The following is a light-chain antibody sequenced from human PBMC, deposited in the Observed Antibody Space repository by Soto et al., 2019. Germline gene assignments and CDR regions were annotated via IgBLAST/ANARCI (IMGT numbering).Light chain of an antibody. CDR3: QTWGTGILV. CDR1: SRHSSYA. CDR2: LNSDGRH. Sequence: QPVLTQSPSASASLGASVKFTCTLSSRHSSYAIAWHQQQPEKGPRYLMKLNSDGRHTKGDGIPDRFSGSSSGTERYLTISSLQSEDEADYYCQTWGTGILVFGGGTKLTVL. J-gene: IGLJ2*01. V-gene: IGLV4-69*01.